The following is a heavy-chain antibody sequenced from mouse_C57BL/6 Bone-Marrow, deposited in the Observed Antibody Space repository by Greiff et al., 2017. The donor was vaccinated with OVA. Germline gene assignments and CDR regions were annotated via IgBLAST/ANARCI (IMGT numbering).Heavy chain of an antibody. CDR3: VREDYYGSREFAWFAY. CDR2: IRSKSSNYAT. J-gene: IGHJ3*01. Sequence: EVQVVESGGGLVQPKGSLKLSCAASGFTFNTYAMHWVRQAPGKGLEWVARIRSKSSNYATYYADSVKDRFTISRDDSQSMLYLQMNNLKTEDTAMYYCVREDYYGSREFAWFAYWGQGTLVTVSA. CDR1: GFTFNTYA. V-gene: IGHV10-3*01. D-gene: IGHD1-1*01.